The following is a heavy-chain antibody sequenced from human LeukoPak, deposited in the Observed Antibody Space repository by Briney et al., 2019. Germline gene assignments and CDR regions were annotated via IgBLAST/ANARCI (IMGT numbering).Heavy chain of an antibody. CDR3: AKDPGPYGDYYFYY. Sequence: QPGGSLRLSCAASGFTFSSYAMSWVRQAPGRGLEWVSAISGSGGSTYYADSVKGRFTIARENSKKTLYLQMNSLRAEDTAVYYCAKDPGPYGDYYFYYWGQGTLVTVSS. D-gene: IGHD4-17*01. CDR2: ISGSGGST. V-gene: IGHV3-23*01. CDR1: GFTFSSYA. J-gene: IGHJ4*02.